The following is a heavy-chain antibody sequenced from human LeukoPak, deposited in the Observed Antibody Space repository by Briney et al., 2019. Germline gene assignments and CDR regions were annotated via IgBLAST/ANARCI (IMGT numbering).Heavy chain of an antibody. CDR2: ISGSGGST. J-gene: IGHJ1*01. Sequence: GGSLRLSCGASGFTFSSYAMSWVRQAPGKGLEWVSAISGSGGSTYYADSVKGRFTISRDNSKNTLYLQMNSLRAEDTAVYYCAKDGGPVDAEYFQHWGQGTLVTVSS. CDR3: AKDGGPVDAEYFQH. D-gene: IGHD2-15*01. CDR1: GFTFSSYA. V-gene: IGHV3-23*01.